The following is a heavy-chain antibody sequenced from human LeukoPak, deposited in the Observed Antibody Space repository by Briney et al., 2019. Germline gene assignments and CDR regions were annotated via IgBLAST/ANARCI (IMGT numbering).Heavy chain of an antibody. Sequence: GGSLRLSCAASGFTFSSYSMNWVRQAPGKGLEWVSSISSSSTYIYYADSVKGRFTISRDNAKNSLYLQLNRPIGEDTAVYYCARESFSGWYDDDWGEGTLVTVSS. CDR3: ARESFSGWYDDD. CDR2: ISSSSTYI. V-gene: IGHV3-21*01. J-gene: IGHJ4*02. CDR1: GFTFSSYS. D-gene: IGHD6-19*01.